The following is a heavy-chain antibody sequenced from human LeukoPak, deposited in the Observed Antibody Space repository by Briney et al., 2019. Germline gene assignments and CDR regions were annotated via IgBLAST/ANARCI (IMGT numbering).Heavy chain of an antibody. J-gene: IGHJ5*02. CDR1: GGSISSSNW. V-gene: IGHV4-4*02. CDR3: ARDYQIVVVVGQNWFDP. CDR2: IYHSGST. D-gene: IGHD2-15*01. Sequence: TSETLSLTCAVSGGSISSSNWWSWVRPPPGKGLEWIGEIYHSGSTNYNPSLKSRVTISVDKSKNQFSLKLSSVTAADTAVYYCARDYQIVVVVGQNWFDPWGQGTLVTVSS.